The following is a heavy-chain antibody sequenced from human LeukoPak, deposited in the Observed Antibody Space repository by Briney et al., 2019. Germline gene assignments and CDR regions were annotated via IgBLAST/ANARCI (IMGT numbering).Heavy chain of an antibody. D-gene: IGHD1-26*01. CDR2: ISSDGSSI. CDR1: GFTFSNYA. J-gene: IGHJ4*02. CDR3: ARAQMGAPTDY. Sequence: GGSLRLSCAASGFTFSNYAMYWVRRAPGKGLVWVSRISSDGSSIIYADSVKGRFTISRDIAKNTLYLQMNSPRAEDTAVYYCARAQMGAPTDYWGQGTLVTVSS. V-gene: IGHV3-74*01.